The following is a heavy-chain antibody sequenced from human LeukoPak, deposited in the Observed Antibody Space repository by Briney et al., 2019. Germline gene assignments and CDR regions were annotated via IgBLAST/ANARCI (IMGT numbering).Heavy chain of an antibody. D-gene: IGHD4/OR15-4a*01. CDR1: GFTFSSYE. CDR2: ISSSGRTA. J-gene: IGHJ4*02. Sequence: GGSLRLSCVASGFTFSSYEMNWVRQTPGKGLEWVSYISSSGRTAYYADSVRGRFTISRDNGKNSLDLQMNSLRADDTAVYYCARDTLGEGEDANYAVYYFDYWGQGTVVTVSS. V-gene: IGHV3-48*03. CDR3: ARDTLGEGEDANYAVYYFDY.